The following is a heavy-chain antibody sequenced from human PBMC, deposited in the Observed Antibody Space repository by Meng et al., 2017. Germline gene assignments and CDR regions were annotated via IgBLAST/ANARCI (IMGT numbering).Heavy chain of an antibody. CDR2: IKGRTDGGTT. CDR1: GFTFSNAW. V-gene: IGHV3-15*01. CDR3: TTVDLPAAIN. J-gene: IGHJ4*02. D-gene: IGHD2-2*01. Sequence: GESLKISCAASGFTFSNAWMSWVRQAPGKGLEWVGRIKGRTDGGTTDYAAPVKGRFTISRDDSKNTLYLQMNSLKTEDTAVYYCTTVDLPAAINWGQGTLVTVSS.